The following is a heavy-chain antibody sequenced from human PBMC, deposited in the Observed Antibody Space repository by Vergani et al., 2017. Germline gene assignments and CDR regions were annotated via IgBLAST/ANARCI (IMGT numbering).Heavy chain of an antibody. CDR2: IHYSENT. V-gene: IGHV4-59*11. Sequence: QVQLQESGPGLVKSSETLSLTCSVSFDSTRNLYCNWIRQPPGKGLEWIGSIHYSENTNYNPSLKTRVTISVDTSKNQFSLTLTSVTAADTAVYYCARCFRDEGMIYGGTVENWFDPWGQGTLVTVSS. CDR1: FDSTRNLY. D-gene: IGHD3-22*01. CDR3: ARCFRDEGMIYGGTVENWFDP. J-gene: IGHJ5*02.